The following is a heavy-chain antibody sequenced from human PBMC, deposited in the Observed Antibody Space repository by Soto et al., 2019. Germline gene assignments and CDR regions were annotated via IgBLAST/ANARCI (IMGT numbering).Heavy chain of an antibody. J-gene: IGHJ4*02. V-gene: IGHV5-51*01. Sequence: PGESLKISCNGSGYNFAGYWIAWVRQMPGKGLELMGIIYPSDSDTRYRPSFQGQVTISADKSISSAYLQWSSLRASDTAMYYCARGGVSNPTFDYWGQGTPVTVSS. CDR2: IYPSDSDT. CDR1: GYNFAGYW. D-gene: IGHD3-3*01. CDR3: ARGGVSNPTFDY.